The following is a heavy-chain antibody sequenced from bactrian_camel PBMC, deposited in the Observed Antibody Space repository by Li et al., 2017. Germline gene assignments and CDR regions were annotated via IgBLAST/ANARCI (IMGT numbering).Heavy chain of an antibody. Sequence: VQLVESGGGSVEAGRSLRLSCKADGFTYLRNCMGWFRQAPGKEREGVAGIATGSGNTYYADSVKGRFTISQDNAKNTVYLQMNSLKPEDTAMYFCAARPINTRDCVAGGTAEFGYWGQGTQVTVS. J-gene: IGHJ6*01. CDR3: AARPINTRDCVAGGTAEFGY. V-gene: IGHV3S40*01. D-gene: IGHD1*01. CDR2: IATGSGNT. CDR1: GFTYLRNC.